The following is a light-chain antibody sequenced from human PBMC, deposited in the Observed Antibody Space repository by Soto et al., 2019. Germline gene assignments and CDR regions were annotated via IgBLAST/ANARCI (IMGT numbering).Light chain of an antibody. J-gene: IGKJ1*01. CDR3: QQYGSSPRS. V-gene: IGKV3-20*01. CDR2: GAS. CDR1: QSVSSSY. Sequence: EIVLTQSPGTLSLSPGERATLSCRASQSVSSSYLAWYQQKPGQAPRLLIYGASSRATGIPDRFSGSGSGTDFTLTISRLEPEDFAVYYCQQYGSSPRSCGQGTKVAIK.